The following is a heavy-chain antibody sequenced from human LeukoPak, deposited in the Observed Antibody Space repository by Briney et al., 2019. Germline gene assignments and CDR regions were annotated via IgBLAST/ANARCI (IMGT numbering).Heavy chain of an antibody. CDR2: IYYSGST. CDR3: ARHRSVVGATILDAFDI. J-gene: IGHJ3*02. Sequence: SETLSLTCTVSGGSISSGDYYWSWIRRPPGKGLEWIGYIYYSGSTYYNPSLKSRVTISVDTSKNQFSLKLSSVTAADTAVYYCARHRSVVGATILDAFDIWGQGTMVTVSS. V-gene: IGHV4-30-4*08. CDR1: GGSISSGDYY. D-gene: IGHD1-26*01.